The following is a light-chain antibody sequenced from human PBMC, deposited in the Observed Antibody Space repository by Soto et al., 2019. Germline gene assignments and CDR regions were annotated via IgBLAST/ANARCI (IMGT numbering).Light chain of an antibody. J-gene: IGLJ3*02. CDR2: RNN. CDR3: AAWDDSLNGVV. Sequence: QSVLTQPPSASGTPGQRVTISCSGSSSNIGINTVNWYQQLPGTAPKLLIYRNNLRPSGVPDRFSGSKSGTSASLAMSGLQSEDEADYYCAAWDDSLNGVVFGVGTKLTVL. CDR1: SSNIGINT. V-gene: IGLV1-44*01.